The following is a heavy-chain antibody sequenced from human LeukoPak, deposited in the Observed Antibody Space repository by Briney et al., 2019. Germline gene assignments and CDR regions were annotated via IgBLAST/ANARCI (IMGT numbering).Heavy chain of an antibody. CDR3: AREAPDSGGYYYVVY. D-gene: IGHD3-22*01. V-gene: IGHV1-69*13. Sequence: SVKVSCKASGGTFSSYAISWLRQAPGQGLEWMGGIIPIFGTANYAHKFQDRVTITADESTSTAYMELSSLRSDDTSVYYCAREAPDSGGYYYVVYWGQGTLVTVSS. CDR1: GGTFSSYA. J-gene: IGHJ4*02. CDR2: IIPIFGTA.